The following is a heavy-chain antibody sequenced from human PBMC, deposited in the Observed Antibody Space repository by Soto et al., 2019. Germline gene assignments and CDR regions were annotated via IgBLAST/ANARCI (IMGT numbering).Heavy chain of an antibody. Sequence: QVQLVESGGGVVQPGRSLRLSCAVSGFTFTNYAMHWVRQAPGKGLEWVAVISDDGSNKKYAGSVKGRFTISRDNSKNTMYMQMNSLRAEDTALYYCARDHFAISWSYFDYWGQGTLVTVSS. CDR1: GFTFTNYA. V-gene: IGHV3-30-3*01. CDR2: ISDDGSNK. CDR3: ARDHFAISWSYFDY. D-gene: IGHD6-13*01. J-gene: IGHJ4*02.